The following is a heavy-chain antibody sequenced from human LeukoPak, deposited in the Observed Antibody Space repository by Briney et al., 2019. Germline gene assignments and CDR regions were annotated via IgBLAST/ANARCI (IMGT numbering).Heavy chain of an antibody. CDR1: GGSISSSSYY. Sequence: SETLSLTCTVSGGSISSSSYYWGWLRQPPGTGLEWIGSIYYSGSTYYNPSLKSRVTISVDTSKNQFSLKLSSVTAADTAVYYCARLCDDSSGLWPRHDPLYYFDYWGQGTLVTVSS. V-gene: IGHV4-39*01. J-gene: IGHJ4*02. D-gene: IGHD3-22*01. CDR2: IYYSGST. CDR3: ARLCDDSSGLWPRHDPLYYFDY.